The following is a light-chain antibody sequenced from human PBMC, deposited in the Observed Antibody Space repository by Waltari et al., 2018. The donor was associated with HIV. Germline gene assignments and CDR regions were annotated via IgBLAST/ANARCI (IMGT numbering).Light chain of an antibody. V-gene: IGLV3-21*04. CDR2: YDS. J-gene: IGLJ2*01. CDR3: QVWDSTNDHLI. CDR1: NIRTKS. Sequence: SYVLTQPPSVSVAPGETARIPCGGNNIRTKSVHWYQQKPGQAPVLVIHYDSDRPSGIPERFSGSNSGNAATLIITTVEGGDEADYYCQVWDSTNDHLIFGGGTKLTVL.